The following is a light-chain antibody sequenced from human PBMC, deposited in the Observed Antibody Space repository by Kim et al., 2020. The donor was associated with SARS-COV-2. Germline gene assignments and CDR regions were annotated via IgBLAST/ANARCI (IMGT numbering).Light chain of an antibody. CDR2: TDN. J-gene: IGLJ3*02. Sequence: GQKLTISCSGSNSSIGSHTVNWYQQLPGTAPTLLIYTDNQRPSGVPDRFSGSKSGTSASLAISGLQPEDGADYYCAAWDDSLPGVVFGGGTKLTVL. V-gene: IGLV1-44*01. CDR3: AAWDDSLPGVV. CDR1: NSSIGSHT.